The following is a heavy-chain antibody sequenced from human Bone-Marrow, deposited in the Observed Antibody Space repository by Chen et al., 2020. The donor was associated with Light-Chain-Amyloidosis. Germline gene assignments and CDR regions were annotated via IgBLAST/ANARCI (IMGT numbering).Heavy chain of an antibody. CDR1: GYSSTSYW. J-gene: IGHJ5*02. Sequence: EVQLVQSGAEVRKPGESLTISCMASGYSSTSYWISWVRQVPGKGLEWMGRIDPSDSYTHYSPSFRGHVTISADKSITTVFLKWRSLKTSDTAIYFCANQDFNAWFDPWGQGTLVTVSS. D-gene: IGHD2-15*01. CDR2: IDPSDSYT. CDR3: ANQDFNAWFDP. V-gene: IGHV5-10-1*03.